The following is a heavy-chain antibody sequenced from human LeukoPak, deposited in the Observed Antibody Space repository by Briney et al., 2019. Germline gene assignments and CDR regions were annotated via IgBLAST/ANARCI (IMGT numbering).Heavy chain of an antibody. D-gene: IGHD6-13*01. CDR2: ISFDESEK. CDR3: AKDKNWSWSLDY. V-gene: IGHV3-30*18. Sequence: GGSLRLSCAVSGFTLSNSAMHWVRQAPGKGLEWVATISFDESEKFYADSVKGRFTISRDTSKNTVCLQMNSLRAEDTAVYYCAKDKNWSWSLDYWGQGTLVTVSS. CDR1: GFTLSNSA. J-gene: IGHJ4*02.